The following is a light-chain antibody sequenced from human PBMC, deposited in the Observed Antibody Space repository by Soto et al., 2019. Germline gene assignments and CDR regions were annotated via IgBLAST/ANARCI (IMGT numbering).Light chain of an antibody. J-gene: IGLJ2*01. Sequence: QSVLTQPPSASGTPGQRVTISCSGSSSNIGRNYVYWYQQLPGTAPKLLIYSNNQRPSGVPDRFSGSKSGTSASLAISGLRSEDEADYHCAAWDDSLSGLVFGGGTQLTVL. CDR2: SNN. V-gene: IGLV1-47*02. CDR3: AAWDDSLSGLV. CDR1: SSNIGRNY.